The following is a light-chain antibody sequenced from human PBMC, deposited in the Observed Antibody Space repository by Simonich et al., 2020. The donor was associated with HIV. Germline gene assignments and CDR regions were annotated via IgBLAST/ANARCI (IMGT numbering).Light chain of an antibody. CDR1: NSNIGSNT. V-gene: IGLV1-44*01. J-gene: IGLJ2*01. Sequence: QSVLTQPPSASGTPGQRVTISCSGSNSNIGSNTVNWYQQLPGTAPKLLIYRNNQRPSGVPDRFFGPKSGTAASLAISGLQSEDEADYYCAAWDDSLNGHVIFGGGTKLTVV. CDR3: AAWDDSLNGHVI. CDR2: RNN.